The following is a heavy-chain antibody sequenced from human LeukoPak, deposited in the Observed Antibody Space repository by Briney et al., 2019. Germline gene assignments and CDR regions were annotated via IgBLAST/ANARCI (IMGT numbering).Heavy chain of an antibody. CDR3: ARSLFSYSSSWYPSASGY. J-gene: IGHJ4*02. Sequence: SETLSLTCTVSGGSISSYYWSWIRQPPGKGLEWIGYIYYSGSTNYNPSLKSRVTISVDTSKNQFSLKLSSVTAADTAVYYCARSLFSYSSSWYPSASGYWGQGTLVTVSS. D-gene: IGHD6-13*01. V-gene: IGHV4-59*01. CDR1: GGSISSYY. CDR2: IYYSGST.